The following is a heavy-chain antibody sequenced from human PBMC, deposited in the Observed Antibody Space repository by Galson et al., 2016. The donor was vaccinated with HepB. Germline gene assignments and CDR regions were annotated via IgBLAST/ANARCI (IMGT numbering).Heavy chain of an antibody. J-gene: IGHJ2*01. V-gene: IGHV3-74*01. CDR3: ARGQWGARYFDL. Sequence: SLRLSCAASGFTLSTYWMHWVRQAPGNGLVWVSRLKSDGTGTSYADSVKGRFTISRDNVKDTLFLQMDSLRAEDTAVYYCARGQWGARYFDLWGRGALVTVSS. CDR2: LKSDGTGT. D-gene: IGHD3-16*01. CDR1: GFTLSTYW.